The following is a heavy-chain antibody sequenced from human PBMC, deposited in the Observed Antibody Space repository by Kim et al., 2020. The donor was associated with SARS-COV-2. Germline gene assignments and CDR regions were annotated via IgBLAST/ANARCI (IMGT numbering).Heavy chain of an antibody. D-gene: IGHD4-4*01. CDR1: GGTFSSYA. J-gene: IGHJ1*01. CDR2: IIPIFGTA. CDR3: ARGTPLQELRGWAEYFQH. Sequence: SVKVSCKASGGTFSSYAISWVRQAPGQGLEWMGGIIPIFGTANYAQKFQGRVTITADESTSTAYMELSSLRSEDTAVYYCARGTPLQELRGWAEYFQHWGQGTLVTVSS. V-gene: IGHV1-69*13.